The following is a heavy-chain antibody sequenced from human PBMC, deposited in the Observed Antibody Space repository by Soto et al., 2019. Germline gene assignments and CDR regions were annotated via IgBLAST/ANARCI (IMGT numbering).Heavy chain of an antibody. CDR1: GGSISNYY. J-gene: IGHJ5*02. V-gene: IGHV4-59*01. Sequence: QVQLQESGPGLVKPSETLSLTCTVSGGSISNYYWSWIRQPPGKELEWIGYTSYSETTNYNPSLKSRVTISLDTSKNQFSLKLSSVTAADTAVYYCARDREVGATGWFDPWGQGTLVTVSS. CDR2: TSYSETT. CDR3: ARDREVGATGWFDP. D-gene: IGHD1-26*01.